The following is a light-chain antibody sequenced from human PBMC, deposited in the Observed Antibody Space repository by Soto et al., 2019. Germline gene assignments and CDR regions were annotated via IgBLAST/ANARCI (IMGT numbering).Light chain of an antibody. J-gene: IGKJ1*01. CDR3: QQYNDWPPWT. Sequence: EIVMTQSPATLSVSPGERATLSCSASQSISSNLVWYQQKPGQAPMLGIYGASTRVTGIPARFSGSGSGTEFTITISSVQSEDFAVYYCQQYNDWPPWTFGQGTKVEIK. V-gene: IGKV3D-15*01. CDR2: GAS. CDR1: QSISSN.